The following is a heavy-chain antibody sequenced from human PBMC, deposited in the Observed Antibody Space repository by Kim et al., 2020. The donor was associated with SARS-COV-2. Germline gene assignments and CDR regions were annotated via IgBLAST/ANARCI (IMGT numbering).Heavy chain of an antibody. D-gene: IGHD1-26*01. CDR3: AKARGTWELPAFDY. J-gene: IGHJ4*02. V-gene: IGHV3-23*01. Sequence: DSVKGRVTITRDNSKTTLDLQMTSLRAEDTGVYYCAKARGTWELPAFDYWGRGTLVTFSS.